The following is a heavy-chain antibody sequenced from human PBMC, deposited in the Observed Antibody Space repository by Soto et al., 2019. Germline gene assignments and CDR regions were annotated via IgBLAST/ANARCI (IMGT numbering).Heavy chain of an antibody. V-gene: IGHV4-4*02. CDR2: ILHSGST. D-gene: IGHD3-10*01. J-gene: IGHJ5*02. Sequence: QVKLQESGPGLVKPSGTLSLTCTVSGGSISSTNWWSWVRQSPGKGLEWIGEILHSGSTNYNPSLKSRVTISVDKSKNQFSLRLSSVTAADTAVYYCASGFESDGLYNGGHPWGQGTLVTVSS. CDR3: ASGFESDGLYNGGHP. CDR1: GGSISSTNW.